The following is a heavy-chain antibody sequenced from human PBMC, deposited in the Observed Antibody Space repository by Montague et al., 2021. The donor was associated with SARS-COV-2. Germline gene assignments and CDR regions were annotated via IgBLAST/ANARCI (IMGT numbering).Heavy chain of an antibody. CDR2: VSYGRST. D-gene: IGHD5/OR15-5a*01. Sequence: SETLSLTCTVSGASITSYFWNWVRQPPGKGLEWIGYVSYGRSTNYNPSLKSRVTISVDTSKNQFSFYLSPVTAADTAMYYCARGNMAIVSTIFDSWGQGTLVTVSS. V-gene: IGHV4-59*01. CDR3: ARGNMAIVSTIFDS. J-gene: IGHJ4*02. CDR1: GASITSYF.